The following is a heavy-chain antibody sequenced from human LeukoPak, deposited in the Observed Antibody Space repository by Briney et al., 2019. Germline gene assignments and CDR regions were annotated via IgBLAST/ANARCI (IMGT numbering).Heavy chain of an antibody. Sequence: GESLKISCKGSGYSFTSYWIGWVRQMPGKGLEWMGIIYPGDSETIYSPSFQGQVTISADKSISTTYLQWSSLKASDTAMYYCARVSVGSPDAFDVWGQGTLVTVSS. CDR2: IYPGDSET. D-gene: IGHD1-26*01. CDR1: GYSFTSYW. J-gene: IGHJ3*01. CDR3: ARVSVGSPDAFDV. V-gene: IGHV5-51*01.